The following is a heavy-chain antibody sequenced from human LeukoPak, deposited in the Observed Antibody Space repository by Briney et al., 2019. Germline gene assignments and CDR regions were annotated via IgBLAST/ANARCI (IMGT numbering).Heavy chain of an antibody. V-gene: IGHV4-59*01. CDR1: GGSISSYY. Sequence: SETLSLTCTVSGGSISSYYWSWIRQPPGKGLEWIGYIYYSGSTNYNPSLKSGVTISVDTSKNQFSLKLSSVTAADTAVYYCARAYYYDSSGYYRADAFDIWGQGTMVTVSS. CDR2: IYYSGST. CDR3: ARAYYYDSSGYYRADAFDI. D-gene: IGHD3-22*01. J-gene: IGHJ3*02.